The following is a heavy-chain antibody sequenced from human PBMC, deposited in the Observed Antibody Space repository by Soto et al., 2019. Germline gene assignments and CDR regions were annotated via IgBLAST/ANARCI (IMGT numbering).Heavy chain of an antibody. CDR1: GFTASTNY. Sequence: EVQVVESGGGLAQPGGSLRLSCVASGFTASTNYMSWVRQAPGKGLEWVSCIYSAGTAYYAESVKGRFTISRDNSKNTLFLQMNSLRHEDTAVYYCAGVKSRSWLGNYYYGMDVWGQGTTVTVSS. D-gene: IGHD6-13*01. V-gene: IGHV3-66*01. CDR2: IYSAGTA. CDR3: AGVKSRSWLGNYYYGMDV. J-gene: IGHJ6*02.